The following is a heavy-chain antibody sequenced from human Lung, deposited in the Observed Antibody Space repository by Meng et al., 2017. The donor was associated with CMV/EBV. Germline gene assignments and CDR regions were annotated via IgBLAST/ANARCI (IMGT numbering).Heavy chain of an antibody. V-gene: IGHV3-23*01. CDR3: AKVYQWLLLGPFDY. D-gene: IGHD3-22*01. CDR1: RFTFSSYA. J-gene: IGHJ4*02. CDR2: ISGSGGKT. Sequence: GGSXRLSCAASRFTFSSYAMTWVRQAPGKGLEWVSVISGSGGKTHYADSVKGRFTISRDNSKNTLFLQMNSLRAEDTAVYYCAKVYQWLLLGPFDYWGQGXLVTVSS.